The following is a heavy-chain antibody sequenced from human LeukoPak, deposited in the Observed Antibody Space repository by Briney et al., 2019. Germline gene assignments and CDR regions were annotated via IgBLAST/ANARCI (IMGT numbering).Heavy chain of an antibody. CDR1: GGSISSYY. CDR3: ARDAPLDV. J-gene: IGHJ6*04. V-gene: IGHV4-59*01. Sequence: SETLSLTCTVSGGSISSYYWSWIRQPPGKGPEWIGYIYYSGSTNYNPSLKSRVTISVDTSKNQFSLKLSSVTAADTAVYYCARDAPLDVWGKGTTVTVSS. CDR2: IYYSGST.